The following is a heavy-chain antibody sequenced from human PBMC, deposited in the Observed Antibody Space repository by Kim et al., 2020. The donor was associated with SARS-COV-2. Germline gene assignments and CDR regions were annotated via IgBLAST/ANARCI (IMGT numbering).Heavy chain of an antibody. D-gene: IGHD2-15*01. J-gene: IGHJ3*02. V-gene: IGHV3-53*01. Sequence: GGSLRLSCAASGFTVSSNFMSWIRQAPGKGLECISIIYGDGRTYYADSVKGRFTISRDNSQNTLYLQMNSLRADDMAVYYCARYVDCLVGSCSSDDAFDIWGQGTMVTVSS. CDR2: IYGDGRT. CDR3: ARYVDCLVGSCSSDDAFDI. CDR1: GFTVSSNF.